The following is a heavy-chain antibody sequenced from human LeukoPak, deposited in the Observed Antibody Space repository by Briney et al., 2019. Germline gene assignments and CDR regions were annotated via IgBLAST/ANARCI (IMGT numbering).Heavy chain of an antibody. D-gene: IGHD6-13*01. CDR1: GYCFTSHW. CDR2: IYPRDSNT. V-gene: IGHV5-51*01. J-gene: IGHJ5*02. Sequence: GESLKISCKGSGYGSGYCFTSHWIAWVRQMPGKGLEWMGIIYPRDSNTIYSPSFQGQVTISVDTSINTAYLQWISLKASDTAMYYCARHPIAAGGAYNWFDPWGQGTLVTVSS. CDR3: ARHPIAAGGAYNWFDP.